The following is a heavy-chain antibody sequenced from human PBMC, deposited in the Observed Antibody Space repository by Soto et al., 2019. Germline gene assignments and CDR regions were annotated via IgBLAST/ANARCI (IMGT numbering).Heavy chain of an antibody. CDR1: GGSVSSGSYY. D-gene: IGHD2-2*02. Sequence: QVQLQESGPGLVKPSETLSLTCTVSGGSVSSGSYYWSWIRQPPGKGLDWIGYIYYSGSTNYNPSLKSRVTISVDTSKNQFSLKLSSVTAADTAVYYCARGRGGYTGKGYNWFDPWGQGTLVTVSS. CDR2: IYYSGST. J-gene: IGHJ5*02. CDR3: ARGRGGYTGKGYNWFDP. V-gene: IGHV4-61*01.